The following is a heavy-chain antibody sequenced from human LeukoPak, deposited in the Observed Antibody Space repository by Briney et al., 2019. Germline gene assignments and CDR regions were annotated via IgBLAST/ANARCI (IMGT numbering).Heavy chain of an antibody. Sequence: GGSLRLSCAASGFTFSSYSMNWVRQAPGKGLEWVSSISSSSSYIYYADSVKGRFTISRDNAKNSPYLQMNSLRAEDTAVYYCARDSNPDNGDYGDYERNHYYYYYGMDVWGQGTTVTVSS. J-gene: IGHJ6*02. CDR3: ARDSNPDNGDYGDYERNHYYYYYGMDV. V-gene: IGHV3-21*01. CDR2: ISSSSSYI. D-gene: IGHD4-17*01. CDR1: GFTFSSYS.